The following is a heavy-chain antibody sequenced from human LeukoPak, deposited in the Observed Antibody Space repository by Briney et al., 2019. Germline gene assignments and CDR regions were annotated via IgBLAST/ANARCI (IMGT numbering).Heavy chain of an antibody. CDR3: AGGHYYDSSGYYNFDY. Sequence: ASVKVSCKASGYTFTSYGISWVRQAPGQGLEWMGWISAYNGNTNYAQKLQGRVTMTTDTSTSTAYMELRSLRSEDTAVYYCAGGHYYDSSGYYNFDYWGQGTLVTVSS. D-gene: IGHD3-22*01. V-gene: IGHV1-18*01. CDR2: ISAYNGNT. J-gene: IGHJ4*02. CDR1: GYTFTSYG.